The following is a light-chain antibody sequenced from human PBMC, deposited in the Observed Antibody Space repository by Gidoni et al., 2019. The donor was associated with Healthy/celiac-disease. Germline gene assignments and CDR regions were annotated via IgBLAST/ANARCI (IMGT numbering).Light chain of an antibody. J-gene: IGLJ2*01. Sequence: SSELTQDTAVSVALGQTVRITCQGDSLRSYYASWYQQKPGQAPVLVIYGKNNRPSGIPDRFSGSSSGNTASLTITGAQAEDEADDYCNSRDSSGNHVVFGGGTKLTVL. CDR2: GKN. CDR3: NSRDSSGNHVV. CDR1: SLRSYY. V-gene: IGLV3-19*01.